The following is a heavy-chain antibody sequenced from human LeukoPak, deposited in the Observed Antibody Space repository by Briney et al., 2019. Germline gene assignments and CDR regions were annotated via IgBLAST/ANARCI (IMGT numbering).Heavy chain of an antibody. Sequence: GASVKVSCKASGYTFTGYYMHWVRQAPGQGLEWMGWINPNSGGTNYAQKFQGRATMTRDTSISTAYMELSRLRSDDTAVYYCARGLWFGEFPFDYWGQGTLVTVSS. J-gene: IGHJ4*02. CDR2: INPNSGGT. V-gene: IGHV1-2*02. CDR3: ARGLWFGEFPFDY. D-gene: IGHD3-10*01. CDR1: GYTFTGYY.